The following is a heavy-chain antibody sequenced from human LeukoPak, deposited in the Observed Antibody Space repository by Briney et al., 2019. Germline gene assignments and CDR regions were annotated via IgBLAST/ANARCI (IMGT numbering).Heavy chain of an antibody. J-gene: IGHJ4*02. Sequence: GGSLRLSCAAAGLTVSSNFMSWARQAPGKGLEWVSIIHLGGAAYYADSVKGRFTISRDNSKNTLYLQMNSLRAEDTAVYYCASHKRRGYSGYAGGLEYWGQGIVVPVSS. V-gene: IGHV3-66*04. CDR3: ASHKRRGYSGYAGGLEY. D-gene: IGHD5-12*01. CDR2: IHLGGAA. CDR1: GLTVSSNF.